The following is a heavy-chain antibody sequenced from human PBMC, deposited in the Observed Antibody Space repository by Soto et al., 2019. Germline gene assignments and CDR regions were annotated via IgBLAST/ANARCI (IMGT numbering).Heavy chain of an antibody. J-gene: IGHJ4*02. D-gene: IGHD1-20*01. Sequence: VKVSCKASGGTFSSYAIRWVRQAPGQGLEWMGGIIPIFGTANYAQKFQGRVTITADESTSTAYMGLSSLRSEDTAVYYCARSLTKSSGIDYWGQGTLVTVSS. V-gene: IGHV1-69*13. CDR2: IIPIFGTA. CDR3: ARSLTKSSGIDY. CDR1: GGTFSSYA.